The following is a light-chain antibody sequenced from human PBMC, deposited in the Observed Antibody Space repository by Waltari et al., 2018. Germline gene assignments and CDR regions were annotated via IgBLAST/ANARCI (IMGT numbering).Light chain of an antibody. CDR1: QSISTS. J-gene: IGKJ1*01. Sequence: IQMTQSPSTLSASVGDRVTITCRASQSISTSLAWYQQKPGQAPRLLIHDASNRATGTPARFSGSGSGTDFTLTIGSLQPEDFATYYCLQDYIYPWTFGQGTKVEI. V-gene: IGKV1-5*01. CDR3: LQDYIYPWT. CDR2: DAS.